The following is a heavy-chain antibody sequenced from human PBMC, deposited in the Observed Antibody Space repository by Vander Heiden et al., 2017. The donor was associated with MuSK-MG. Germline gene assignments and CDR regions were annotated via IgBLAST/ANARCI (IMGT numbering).Heavy chain of an antibody. CDR3: ARPFDYGVLNDAFDI. V-gene: IGHV3-33*01. Sequence: QVQLVESGGGVVQPGRSLRLSCAASGFTFSSYGMHWVRQAPGKGLEWVAVIWYDGSNKYYADSVKGRFTISRDNSKNTLYLQMNSLRAEDTAVYYCARPFDYGVLNDAFDIWGQGTMVTVSS. CDR1: GFTFSSYG. CDR2: IWYDGSNK. D-gene: IGHD4-17*01. J-gene: IGHJ3*02.